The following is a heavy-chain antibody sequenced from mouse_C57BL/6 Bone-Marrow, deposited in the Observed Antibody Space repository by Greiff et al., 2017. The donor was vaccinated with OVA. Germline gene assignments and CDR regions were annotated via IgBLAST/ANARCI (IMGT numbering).Heavy chain of an antibody. CDR1: GYTFTDYY. V-gene: IGHV1-26*01. J-gene: IGHJ4*01. CDR3: ARTVELRVFYAMDY. D-gene: IGHD1-1*01. Sequence: EVQLQQSGPELVKPGASVKISCKASGYTFTDYYMNWVKQSHGKSLEWIGDINPNNGGTSYNQKFKGKATLTVDKSSSTAYMELRSLTSEDSAVYYCARTVELRVFYAMDYWGQGTSVTVSS. CDR2: INPNNGGT.